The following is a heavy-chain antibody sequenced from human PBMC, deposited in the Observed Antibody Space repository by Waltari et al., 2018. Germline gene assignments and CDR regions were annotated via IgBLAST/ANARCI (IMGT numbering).Heavy chain of an antibody. D-gene: IGHD1-7*01. J-gene: IGHJ3*02. V-gene: IGHV3-74*01. CDR3: AELSSSAFHI. Sequence: EVQLVESGGGLVQPGGSLRLSCAASGFNFRRYGWHWVRQAPGKGLACVLRINMAGSSTSEADSVVGRFTTSIDNAKNTRYLQMNSLSVVDTAVYYCAELSSSAFHIWGQGTMVTVSS. CDR2: INMAGSST. CDR1: GFNFRRYG.